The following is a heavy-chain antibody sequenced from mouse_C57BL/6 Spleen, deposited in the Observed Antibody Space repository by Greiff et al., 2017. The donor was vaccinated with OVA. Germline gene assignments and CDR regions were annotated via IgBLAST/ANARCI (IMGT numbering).Heavy chain of an antibody. CDR3: ARSGGNWYFDV. D-gene: IGHD3-1*01. J-gene: IGHJ1*03. V-gene: IGHV1-52*01. CDR1: GYTFTSYW. Sequence: LQQPGAELVRPGSSVKLSCKASGYTFTSYWMHWVKQRPIQGLEWIGNIDPSDSETHYNQKFKDKATLTVDKSSSTAYMQLSSLTSEDSAVYYCARSGGNWYFDVWGTGTTVTVSS. CDR2: IDPSDSET.